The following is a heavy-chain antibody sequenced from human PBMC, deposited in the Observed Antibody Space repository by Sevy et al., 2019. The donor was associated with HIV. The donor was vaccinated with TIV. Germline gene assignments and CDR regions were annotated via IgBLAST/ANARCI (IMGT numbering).Heavy chain of an antibody. V-gene: IGHV3-30-3*01. CDR3: AYATQGCSDVITPPDY. D-gene: IGHD3-10*01. CDR2: ISYDGGNK. CDR1: GFTFNTYA. J-gene: IGHJ4*02. Sequence: GGSLRLSCAASGFTFNTYAMHWVRQAPGKGLDWLTFISYDGGNKYYADSVKGRFTISRDNSKSMVYLQMNSLRAEDTALYYCAYATQGCSDVITPPDYWGQGTLVTVSS.